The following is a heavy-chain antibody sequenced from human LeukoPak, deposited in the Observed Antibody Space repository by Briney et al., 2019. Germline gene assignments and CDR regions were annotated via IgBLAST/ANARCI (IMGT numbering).Heavy chain of an antibody. D-gene: IGHD4-17*01. CDR2: INHSGST. V-gene: IGHV4-34*01. CDR3: ARGKYGDYD. J-gene: IGHJ4*02. Sequence: SETLSLTCAVYGGSFSGYYWSWIRQPPGKGLEWIGEINHSGSTNYNPFLKSRVTISVDTSKNQFSLKLSSVTAADTAVYYCARGKYGDYDWGQGTLVTVSS. CDR1: GGSFSGYY.